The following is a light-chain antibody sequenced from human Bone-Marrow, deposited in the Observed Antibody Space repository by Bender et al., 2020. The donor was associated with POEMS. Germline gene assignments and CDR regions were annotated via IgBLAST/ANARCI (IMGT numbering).Light chain of an antibody. CDR2: GYN. J-gene: IGLJ3*02. CDR3: CSYASGRRV. V-gene: IGLV1-40*01. CDR1: SSNTGSGYD. Sequence: QSVLTQPPSVSGAPGQRVTISCTGSSSNTGSGYDINWYQHLPGTAPKLLIYGYNNRPSGVPDRFSGSKSGNTASLTIFGLQAYDEADYYCCSYASGRRVFGGGTKLTVL.